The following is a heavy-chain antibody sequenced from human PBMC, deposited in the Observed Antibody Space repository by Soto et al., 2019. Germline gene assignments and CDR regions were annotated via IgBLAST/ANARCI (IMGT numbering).Heavy chain of an antibody. J-gene: IGHJ5*02. CDR2: IYHSGST. Sequence: QVQLQESGPGLVKPSGTLSLSCAVSGGSISSGNWWSWVRQPPGKGLEWIGEIYHSGSTNYNPSLKSRVTISVDKSKNQFSLKLSSVTAADPAVYYCARSKAYYGSGSYYSYWFDPWGQGILVSASS. V-gene: IGHV4-4*02. CDR3: ARSKAYYGSGSYYSYWFDP. D-gene: IGHD3-10*01. CDR1: GGSISSGNW.